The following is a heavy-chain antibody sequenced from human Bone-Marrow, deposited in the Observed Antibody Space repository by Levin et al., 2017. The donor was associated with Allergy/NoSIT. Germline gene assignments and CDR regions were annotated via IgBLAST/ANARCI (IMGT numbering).Heavy chain of an antibody. V-gene: IGHV1-69*13. CDR2: IIPSFGAT. J-gene: IGHJ6*03. Sequence: SVKVSCKASGGSLNNYAISWVRQAPGQGLEWMGGIIPSFGATNYAQTFQDRVTITADESTNRAYMELRGLRSEDTAVYYCARSYYDFWSGYPPPLGYMDVWGKGTTVTVSS. CDR3: ARSYYDFWSGYPPPLGYMDV. D-gene: IGHD3-3*01. CDR1: GGSLNNYA.